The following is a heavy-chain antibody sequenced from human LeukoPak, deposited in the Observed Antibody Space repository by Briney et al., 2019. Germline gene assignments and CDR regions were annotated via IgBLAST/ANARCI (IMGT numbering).Heavy chain of an antibody. CDR2: ISYDGSNK. CDR1: GFPFSTYG. CDR3: AKDGTSGYSYGYFEY. V-gene: IGHV3-30*18. J-gene: IGHJ4*02. D-gene: IGHD5-18*01. Sequence: GGSLRLSCAASGFPFSTYGMHWVRQAPGKGLEWVAVISYDGSNKDYADSVKGRFAISRDNSKNTLYVQMNSLRAEDTAVYYCAKDGTSGYSYGYFEYWGQGTLVTVSS.